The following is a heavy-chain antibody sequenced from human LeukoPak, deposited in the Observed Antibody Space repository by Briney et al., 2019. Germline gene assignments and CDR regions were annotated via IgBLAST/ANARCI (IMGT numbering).Heavy chain of an antibody. V-gene: IGHV1-69*04. CDR2: IIPIPGIA. CDR1: GGTFSSYA. CDR3: ARYWLGALNY. J-gene: IGHJ4*02. Sequence: SVKVSCKASGGTFSSYAISWVRQAPGQGLEWMGRIIPIPGIANYAQKFQGRVTITADKSTSTAYMELSSLRSEDTAVYYCARYWLGALNYWGQGTLVTVSS. D-gene: IGHD1-26*01.